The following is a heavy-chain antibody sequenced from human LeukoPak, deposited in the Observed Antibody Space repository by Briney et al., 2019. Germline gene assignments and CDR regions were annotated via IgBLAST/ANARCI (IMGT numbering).Heavy chain of an antibody. CDR2: IYYSGST. J-gene: IGHJ3*02. V-gene: IGHV4-59*08. CDR3: ARQDYYGSGSPDAFDI. D-gene: IGHD3-10*01. Sequence: SETLSLTCTVSGGSISSYYWSWIRQPPGKGLEWIGYIYYSGSTNYNPSLKSRVTISVDTSKNQFSLKLSSVTAADTAVYYCARQDYYGSGSPDAFDIWGQGTMVTVSS. CDR1: GGSISSYY.